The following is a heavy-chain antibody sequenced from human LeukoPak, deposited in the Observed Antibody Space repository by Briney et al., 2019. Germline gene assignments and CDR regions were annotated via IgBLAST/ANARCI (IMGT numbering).Heavy chain of an antibody. CDR2: IKQDGGEK. D-gene: IGHD4/OR15-4a*01. J-gene: IGHJ4*02. V-gene: IGHV3-7*01. Sequence: GGSLRLSCAASGFTFTNYWMTWVRQAPGKGLEWVANIKQDGGEKYYVDSLKGRFTISRDNAKNSLYLQMNSLRVEDTAVYYCARRAGAYSHPYDYWGQGTLVTVSS. CDR3: ARRAGAYSHPYDY. CDR1: GFTFTNYW.